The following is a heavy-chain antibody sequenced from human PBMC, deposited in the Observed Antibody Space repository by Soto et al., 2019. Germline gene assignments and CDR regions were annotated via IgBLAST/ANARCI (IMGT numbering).Heavy chain of an antibody. CDR1: GGSISSYY. Sequence: QVQLQESGPGLVKPSETLSLTCTVSGGSISSYYWSWIRQPPGKGLEWIGYFYYSGSTNYNPSLQSRVPVSVDTSKNQFSLKLSSVTAADTAVYYCARGTLTSYFDYWGQGTLVTVSS. J-gene: IGHJ4*02. CDR3: ARGTLTSYFDY. V-gene: IGHV4-59*01. CDR2: FYYSGST.